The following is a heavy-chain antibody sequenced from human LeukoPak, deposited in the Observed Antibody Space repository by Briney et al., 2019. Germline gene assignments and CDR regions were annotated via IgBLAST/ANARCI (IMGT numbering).Heavy chain of an antibody. CDR3: AKDRPLDGDLDYYYYYGMDV. J-gene: IGHJ6*02. Sequence: PGGSLRLSCAASGFNFNDYAMSWVRQAPGKGLEWVSAISGSGGSTYYADSVKGRFTISRDNSKNTLYLQMNSLRAEDTAVYYCAKDRPLDGDLDYYYYYGMDVWGQGTTVTVSS. D-gene: IGHD4-17*01. CDR1: GFNFNDYA. CDR2: ISGSGGST. V-gene: IGHV3-23*01.